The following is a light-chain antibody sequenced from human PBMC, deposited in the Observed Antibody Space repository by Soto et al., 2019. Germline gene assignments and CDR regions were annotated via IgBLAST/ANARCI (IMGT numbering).Light chain of an antibody. CDR2: EVS. V-gene: IGKV2D-29*01. CDR1: QSLLHSGGKTY. J-gene: IGKJ3*01. Sequence: DVVMTQTPLSLSVTPGQPASISCKSSQSLLHSGGKTYLSWYLQRPGQPPQLLIYEVSSRFSGVPDRFSGSWSGTDFTLKISRVEAEDVGVFYCMQTIEPPFTFGPGTKVDIK. CDR3: MQTIEPPFT.